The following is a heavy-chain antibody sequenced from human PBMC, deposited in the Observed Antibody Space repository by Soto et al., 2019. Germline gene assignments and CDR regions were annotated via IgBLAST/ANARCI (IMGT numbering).Heavy chain of an antibody. D-gene: IGHD4-4*01. CDR3: ARSAPFSNAALEYRYCMDV. Sequence: QVQLVQSGAEVKKPGASVKVSCKASGYIFTSYNINWVRQAAGHGLEWMGWVNPDSGHTVYAQKFQGRVTMTRDTSIGTAHMELRSLTPADTAVYYCARSAPFSNAALEYRYCMDVWGKGAAVTVSS. J-gene: IGHJ6*03. V-gene: IGHV1-8*02. CDR1: GYIFTSYN. CDR2: VNPDSGHT.